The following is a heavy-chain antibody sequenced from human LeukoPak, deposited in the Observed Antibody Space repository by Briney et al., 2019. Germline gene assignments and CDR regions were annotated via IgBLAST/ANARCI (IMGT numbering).Heavy chain of an antibody. CDR1: GGSISTYH. J-gene: IGHJ4*02. CDR3: AKGYSSSWYYY. Sequence: SSETLSLTCTVSGGSISTYHWNWIRKSPEKGLEWIGYMQSTGNSNYNPSLKSRVTMSVDMSRNQIVLNLSSVTAADTAVYYCAKGYSSSWYYYWGQGTLVTVSS. CDR2: MQSTGNS. V-gene: IGHV4-59*01. D-gene: IGHD6-13*01.